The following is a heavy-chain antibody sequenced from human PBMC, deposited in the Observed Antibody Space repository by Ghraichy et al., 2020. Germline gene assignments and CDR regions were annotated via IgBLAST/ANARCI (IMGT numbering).Heavy chain of an antibody. CDR3: ARIGIQLEIFDY. V-gene: IGHV4-39*01. CDR1: GGSISSSSYY. D-gene: IGHD1-1*01. CDR2: IYYSGST. J-gene: IGHJ4*02. Sequence: ETLSLTCTVSGGSISSSSYYWGWIRQPPGKGLEWIGSIYYSGSTYYNPSLKSRVTISVDTSKNQFSLKLSSVTAADTAVYYCARIGIQLEIFDYWGQGTLVTVSS.